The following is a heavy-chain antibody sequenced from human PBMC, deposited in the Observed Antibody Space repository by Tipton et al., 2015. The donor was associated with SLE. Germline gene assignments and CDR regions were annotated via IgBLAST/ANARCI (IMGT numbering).Heavy chain of an antibody. CDR1: GFTFSDYY. CDR3: ARALQNYFDY. CDR2: IYYSGST. Sequence: LRLSCAASGFTFSDYYMSWIRQAPGKGLEWIGYIYYSGSTYYNPPLKSRVTISIDTSKNQFSLKLSSVTAADTAVYYCARALQNYFDYWGQGTLVTVSS. V-gene: IGHV4-31*02. J-gene: IGHJ4*02.